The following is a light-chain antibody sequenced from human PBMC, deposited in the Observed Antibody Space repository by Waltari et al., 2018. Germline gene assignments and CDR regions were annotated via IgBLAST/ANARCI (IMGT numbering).Light chain of an antibody. Sequence: DIQMTQSPSSLSASVGDRVTITCRASQSISSYLNWYQQKPGKAPKLLSYAASSLQSRVPSRFSGSGSGTDFTLTISSLQPEDFATYYCQQSYSTPITFGQGTRLEIK. CDR2: AAS. J-gene: IGKJ5*01. CDR1: QSISSY. CDR3: QQSYSTPIT. V-gene: IGKV1-39*01.